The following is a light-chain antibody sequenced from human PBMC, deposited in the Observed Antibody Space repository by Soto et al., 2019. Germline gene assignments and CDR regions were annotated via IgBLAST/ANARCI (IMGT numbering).Light chain of an antibody. CDR3: LQDYNYPWT. CDR1: QVISSY. Sequence: IRITQFSSSLSASPGHRGSHSWRASQVISSYLAWYQKKPGKAPKLLIYAASTLQSGVPSRFSGSGSGTDFTLTISSLQPEDFATYYCLQDYNYPWTFGQGTKVDIK. V-gene: IGKV1-8*01. CDR2: AAS. J-gene: IGKJ1*01.